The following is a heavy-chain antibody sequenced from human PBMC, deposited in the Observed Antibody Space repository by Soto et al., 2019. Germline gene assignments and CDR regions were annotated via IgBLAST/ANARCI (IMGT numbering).Heavy chain of an antibody. V-gene: IGHV4-31*03. CDR1: GGSTNTGGSH. J-gene: IGHJ4*02. Sequence: PSETLSLTCSVSGGSTNTGGSHCTWIRHHREKGLEWIGFIYFYNGATSSTSYNPSLQSRVVISVDTSKNHVSLNLNSVTVADTAVYFCAWGTDAYKNGFWGLGTLVTAYS. CDR3: AWGTDAYKNGF. CDR2: IYFYNGATSST. D-gene: IGHD2-8*01.